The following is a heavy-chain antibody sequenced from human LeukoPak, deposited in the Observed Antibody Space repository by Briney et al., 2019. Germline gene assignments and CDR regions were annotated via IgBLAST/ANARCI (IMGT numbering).Heavy chain of an antibody. V-gene: IGHV1-2*02. CDR2: INPNSGGT. CDR1: GGTFSSSA. CDR3: ARWMTTVITPDY. D-gene: IGHD4-11*01. Sequence: ASVEVSCKTSGGTFSSSAITWVRQAPGQGLEWMGWINPNSGGTNYAQKFQGRVTMTRDTSISTAYMELSRLRSDDTAVYYCARWMTTVITPDYWGQGTLVTVSS. J-gene: IGHJ4*02.